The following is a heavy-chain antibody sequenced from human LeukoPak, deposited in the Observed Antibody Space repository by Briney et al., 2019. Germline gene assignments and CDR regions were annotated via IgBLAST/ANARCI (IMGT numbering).Heavy chain of an antibody. CDR3: ARVWVEGFRTSPYFDY. Sequence: SETLSLTCTVSGGSISSYYWSWIRQPPGKGLEWFGYIYYSGSTNYNPSLKSRVTISVDTSKNQFSLKLSSVTAADTAVYYCARVWVEGFRTSPYFDYWGQGTLVTVSS. J-gene: IGHJ4*02. V-gene: IGHV4-59*01. D-gene: IGHD1-14*01. CDR2: IYYSGST. CDR1: GGSISSYY.